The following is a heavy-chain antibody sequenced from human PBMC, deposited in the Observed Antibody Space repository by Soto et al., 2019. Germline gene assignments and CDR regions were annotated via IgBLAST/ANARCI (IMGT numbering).Heavy chain of an antibody. CDR1: GFTFDDYA. Sequence: PGGSLRLSCAASGFTFDDYAMHWVRQAPGKGLEWVSGISWNSGSTYYADSVKGRFTISRDNSKNTLYLQMNSLRAEDTAVYYCARSPYSYGPIDYWGQGTLVTVSS. J-gene: IGHJ4*02. D-gene: IGHD5-18*01. CDR2: ISWNSGST. V-gene: IGHV3-9*01. CDR3: ARSPYSYGPIDY.